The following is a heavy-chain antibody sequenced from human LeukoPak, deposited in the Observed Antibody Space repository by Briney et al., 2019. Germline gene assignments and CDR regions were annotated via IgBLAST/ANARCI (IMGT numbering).Heavy chain of an antibody. J-gene: IGHJ4*02. Sequence: PGASLRLSCAASGFIFSNYAMYWVRQAPGKGLEWASAISGRSDNTYYADSVKGRFTLSRDSSKNTLYLQMNSLRADDTAVYYCAKWGDYDVLTGYYASDFWGQGTLVTVSS. CDR2: ISGRSDNT. D-gene: IGHD3-9*01. CDR3: AKWGDYDVLTGYYASDF. CDR1: GFIFSNYA. V-gene: IGHV3-23*01.